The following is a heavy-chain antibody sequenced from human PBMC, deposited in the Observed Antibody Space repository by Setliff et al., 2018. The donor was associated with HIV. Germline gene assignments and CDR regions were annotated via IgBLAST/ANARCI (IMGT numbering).Heavy chain of an antibody. V-gene: IGHV4-61*02. Sequence: SETLSLTCTVSGDSISSGSYYWSWIRQPAGKGLEWIGRIYTSGTTNYNPSLKSRVTISVDTSKNQFSLKLSSVTAADTAMFYCARHGSNWFDPWGQGTQVTVSS. J-gene: IGHJ5*02. D-gene: IGHD3-10*01. CDR3: ARHGSNWFDP. CDR1: GDSISSGSYY. CDR2: IYTSGTT.